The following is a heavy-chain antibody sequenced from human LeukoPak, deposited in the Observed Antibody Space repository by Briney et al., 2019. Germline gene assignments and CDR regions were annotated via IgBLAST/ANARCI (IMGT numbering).Heavy chain of an antibody. V-gene: IGHV1-2*02. J-gene: IGHJ4*02. D-gene: IGHD3-16*02. CDR3: ARGGFRLGELSLYFDY. Sequence: ASVKVSCKASGYTFTGYYMHWERQAPGQGLEWMGWINPNSGGTNYAQKFQGRVTMTRDTSISTAYMELSRLRSDDTAVYYCARGGFRLGELSLYFDYWGQGTLVTVSS. CDR2: INPNSGGT. CDR1: GYTFTGYY.